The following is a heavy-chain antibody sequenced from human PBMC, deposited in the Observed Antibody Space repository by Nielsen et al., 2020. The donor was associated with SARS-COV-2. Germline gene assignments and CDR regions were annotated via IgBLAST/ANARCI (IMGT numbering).Heavy chain of an antibody. V-gene: IGHV3-33*01. J-gene: IGHJ4*01. CDR1: GFTFSDFG. CDR3: ARGPTNFGLVYYYFD. Sequence: GGSLRLSCAASGFTFSDFGMHWVRQAPGKGPEWVATVWNGGTRTLYLDSVEGRFTISRDDSKDTLYLQMNSLRVEDSAVYYCARGPTNFGLVYYYFD. CDR2: VWNGGTRT. D-gene: IGHD3/OR15-3a*01.